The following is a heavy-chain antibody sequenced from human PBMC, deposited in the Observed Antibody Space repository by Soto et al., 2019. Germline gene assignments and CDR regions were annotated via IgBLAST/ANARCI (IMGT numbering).Heavy chain of an antibody. J-gene: IGHJ6*03. CDR3: ASLVVPAAIKADYYYMDV. Sequence: PSETLSLTCTVSGGSISSGGYYWSWIRQHPGKGLEWIGYIYYSGSTYYNPSLKSRVTISVDTSKNQFSLKLSSVTAADTAVYYCASLVVPAAIKADYYYMDVWGKGTTVTVSS. CDR1: GGSISSGGYY. D-gene: IGHD2-2*02. V-gene: IGHV4-31*03. CDR2: IYYSGST.